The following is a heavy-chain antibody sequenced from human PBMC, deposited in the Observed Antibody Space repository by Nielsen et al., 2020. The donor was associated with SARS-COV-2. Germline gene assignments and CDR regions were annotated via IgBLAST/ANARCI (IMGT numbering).Heavy chain of an antibody. CDR1: GYSFTNYW. CDR2: IFAGDSDT. Sequence: GESLKISCQGSGYSFTNYWIGWVRQMPGKGLEWMGIIFAGDSDTRYSPSFQGQVTISADKSISTAYLQWSSLKASDTAMYFCARVQNYDVLTGYGLRAAAFDYWGQGTLVTVSS. CDR3: ARVQNYDVLTGYGLRAAAFDY. D-gene: IGHD3-9*01. J-gene: IGHJ4*02. V-gene: IGHV5-51*01.